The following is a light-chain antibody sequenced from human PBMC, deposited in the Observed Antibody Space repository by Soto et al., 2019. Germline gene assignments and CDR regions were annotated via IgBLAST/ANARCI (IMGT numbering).Light chain of an antibody. CDR2: RTS. CDR3: QQYDSSPRT. Sequence: EIVLTQSPGTLSLWPGERATLSGRASQSVSSSYLAWYQQKPGQAPRLLIYRTSNRATGIPDRFSGSGSGTDFTLTISRLEPEDFAVYWCQQYDSSPRTFGQGTKVDIK. V-gene: IGKV3-20*01. J-gene: IGKJ1*01. CDR1: QSVSSSY.